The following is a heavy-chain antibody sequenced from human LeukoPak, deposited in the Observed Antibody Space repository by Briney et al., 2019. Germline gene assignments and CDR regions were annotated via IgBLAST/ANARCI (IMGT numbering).Heavy chain of an antibody. CDR3: ARDFWDSSGAGD. CDR1: GYTFTSYG. D-gene: IGHD6-19*01. Sequence: ASVKVSCKASGYTFTSYGISWVRQAPGQGLEWMGWINPNSGGTNYAQKFQGRVTMTRDTSISTAYMELSRLRSDDTAVYYCARDFWDSSGAGDWGQGTLVTVSS. V-gene: IGHV1-2*02. CDR2: INPNSGGT. J-gene: IGHJ4*02.